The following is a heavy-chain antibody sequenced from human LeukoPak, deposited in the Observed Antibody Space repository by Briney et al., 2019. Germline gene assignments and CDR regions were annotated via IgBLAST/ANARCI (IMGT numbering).Heavy chain of an antibody. CDR3: ARGAHYHDSSEGYDY. D-gene: IGHD3-22*01. V-gene: IGHV1-2*02. J-gene: IGHJ4*02. CDR2: INPNSGAT. Sequence: AAVTVSCMASGYTFTGYYMHWVRQAAGQGLEGMGWINPNSGATNYAQKFQGRVTMTRDTTISTAYMELSRLRSDDTAIYYCARGAHYHDSSEGYDYWGQGTLVTVSS. CDR1: GYTFTGYY.